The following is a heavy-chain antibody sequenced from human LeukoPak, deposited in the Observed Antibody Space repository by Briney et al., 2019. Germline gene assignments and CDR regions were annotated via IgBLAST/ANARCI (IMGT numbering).Heavy chain of an antibody. CDR1: GLTFSNYG. CDR3: AKDQGYSSSWYTFDI. V-gene: IGHV3-30*18. CDR2: MSYDGNNK. J-gene: IGHJ3*02. D-gene: IGHD6-13*01. Sequence: PGGSLRLSCAASGLTFSNYGMHWVRQAPGKGLEWVAVMSYDGNNKYYADSVKGRFTISRDNSKNTLYLQMNSLRAVDTAVYYCAKDQGYSSSWYTFDIWGQGTMVTVSS.